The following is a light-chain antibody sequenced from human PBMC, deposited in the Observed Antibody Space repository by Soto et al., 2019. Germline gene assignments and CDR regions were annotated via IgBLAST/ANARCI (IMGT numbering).Light chain of an antibody. J-gene: IGKJ1*01. Sequence: ETVLTQSPGTLCLSPGERATLSCRARQSVSSSYLAWYQQKPGQAPRLLIYGASSRATGIPDRFSGSGSGTDFTLTISRLEPEDFAVYYCQQYGSSPWTFGQGTKVDIK. CDR2: GAS. CDR1: QSVSSSY. V-gene: IGKV3-20*01. CDR3: QQYGSSPWT.